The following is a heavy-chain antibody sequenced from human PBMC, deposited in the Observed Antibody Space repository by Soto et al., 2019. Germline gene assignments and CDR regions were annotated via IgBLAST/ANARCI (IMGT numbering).Heavy chain of an antibody. CDR1: GFTFSSYG. CDR3: VVVAVTFDY. J-gene: IGHJ4*02. V-gene: IGHV3-30*03. D-gene: IGHD2-15*01. Sequence: QVQLVESVGGVVQPGRSLRLSCAASGFTFSSYGMHWVRQAPGKGLEWVAVISYDGSNKYSADSVKGRFTISRDNSKNTLYLQMNSLRAEDTAVYYCVVVAVTFDYWGQGTMVTVSS. CDR2: ISYDGSNK.